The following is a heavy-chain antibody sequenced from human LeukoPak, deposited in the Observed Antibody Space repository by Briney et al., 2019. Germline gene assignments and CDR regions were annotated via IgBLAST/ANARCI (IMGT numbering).Heavy chain of an antibody. CDR3: ASTYSLYDAFDI. J-gene: IGHJ3*02. Sequence: PSETLSLTCTVSGYSISSGFYWGWIRQPPGKGLEWIGNIYHRGSTYYNPSLKSRVTISVDTSKNQFSLKLISVTAADTAVYYCASTYSLYDAFDIWGQGTMVTVSS. D-gene: IGHD1-26*01. CDR1: GYSISSGFY. V-gene: IGHV4-38-2*02. CDR2: IYHRGST.